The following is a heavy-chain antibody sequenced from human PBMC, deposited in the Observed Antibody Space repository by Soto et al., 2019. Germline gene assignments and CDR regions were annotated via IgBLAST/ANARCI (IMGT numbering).Heavy chain of an antibody. CDR3: XXXXXXXXPMVPGXXXGMDV. Sequence: QVQLQESGPGLVKPSETLSLTCTVSGGSISXXHDYXTWIRQHPGKGXEWIGYIYYSGHTYYNPSLESRLTMSVDTSKNXXXXXXXXXXXXXXXVXXXXXXXXXXPMVPGXXXGMDVWGQGTTVIVSS. D-gene: IGHD3-10*01. V-gene: IGHV4-31*03. J-gene: IGHJ6*02. CDR1: GGSISXXHDY. CDR2: IYYSGHT.